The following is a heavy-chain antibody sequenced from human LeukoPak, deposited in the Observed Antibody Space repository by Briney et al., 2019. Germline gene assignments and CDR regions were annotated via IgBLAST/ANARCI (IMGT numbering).Heavy chain of an antibody. J-gene: IGHJ3*02. V-gene: IGHV4-4*07. D-gene: IGHD3-22*01. CDR2: IYTSGST. CDR3: ARDRRYNDSSGSPEHAFDI. CDR1: GGSISSYY. Sequence: SETLSLTCTVSGGSISSYYWSWIRQPAGKGLEWIGRIYTSGSTNYNPSLKSRVTMSVDTSKNQFSLKLSSVTAADTAVYYCARDRRYNDSSGSPEHAFDIWGQGTMVTVSS.